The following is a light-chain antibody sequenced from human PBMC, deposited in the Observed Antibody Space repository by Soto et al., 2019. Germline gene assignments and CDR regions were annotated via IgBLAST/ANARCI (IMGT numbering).Light chain of an antibody. CDR1: SSDVGSYNL. Sequence: QSALTQPASVSGSPGQSITISCTGTSSDVGSYNLVSWYQQHPGKAPKLMIYEVSKRPSGVSNRFSGSKSGNTASLTIAGLQAEDEADYYCCSYACRVVFGGGTKLTVL. CDR3: CSYACRVV. J-gene: IGLJ2*01. CDR2: EVS. V-gene: IGLV2-23*02.